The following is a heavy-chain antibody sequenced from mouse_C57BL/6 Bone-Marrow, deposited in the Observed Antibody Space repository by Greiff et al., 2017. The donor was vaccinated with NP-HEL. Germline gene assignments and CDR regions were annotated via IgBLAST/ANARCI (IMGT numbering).Heavy chain of an antibody. D-gene: IGHD2-4*01. CDR3: EAVMGLRRGYYFDY. CDR1: GYAFSSSW. Sequence: QVQLKESGPELVKPGASVKISCKASGYAFSSSWMNWVKQRPGQGLEWIGRIYPGDGDTNYNGKFKGKATLTADKSSSTAYMQLSSLTSEDSAVYFCEAVMGLRRGYYFDYWGQGTTLTVSS. CDR2: IYPGDGDT. J-gene: IGHJ2*01. V-gene: IGHV1-82*01.